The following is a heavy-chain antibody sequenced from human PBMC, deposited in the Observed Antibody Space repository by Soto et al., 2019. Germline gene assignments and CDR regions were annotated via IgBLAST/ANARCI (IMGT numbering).Heavy chain of an antibody. CDR2: ISAYNGDT. CDR3: ARDPTGIVGAIPPLDY. CDR1: GYTFTSYG. J-gene: IGHJ4*02. D-gene: IGHD1-26*01. V-gene: IGHV1-18*01. Sequence: ASVKVSCKASGYTFTSYGISWVRQAPGQGLEWMGWISAYNGDTNYAQKLQGRVTMTTDTSTSTAYMELRSLRSDDTAVYYCARDPTGIVGAIPPLDYWGQGTLVTVSS.